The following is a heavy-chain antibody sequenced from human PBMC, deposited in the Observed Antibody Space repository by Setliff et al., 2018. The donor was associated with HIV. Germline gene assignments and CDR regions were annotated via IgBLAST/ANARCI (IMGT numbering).Heavy chain of an antibody. D-gene: IGHD1-20*01. CDR1: GFTVSSNY. CDR3: ARAVTNWNVDGYYFDY. V-gene: IGHV3-53*01. J-gene: IGHJ4*02. Sequence: GGSLRLSCAASGFTVSSNYMSWVRQAPGKGLEWVSVIYSGGSTYYADSVKGRFTISRDNSKNTLYLQMNSMRAEDTAVYYCARAVTNWNVDGYYFDYLGQGTLVTVSS. CDR2: IYSGGST.